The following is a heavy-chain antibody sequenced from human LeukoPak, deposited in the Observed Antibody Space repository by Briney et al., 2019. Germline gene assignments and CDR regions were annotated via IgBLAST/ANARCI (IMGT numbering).Heavy chain of an antibody. CDR1: GFGFDDYA. V-gene: IGHV3-43*02. J-gene: IGHJ6*03. Sequence: PGGSLRLSCVASGFGFDDYAMHWVRQAPGKGLDWVSLISGDGGSTYYADSVKGRFTISRDNSKNSLYLQMNSLRTEDTALYYCAKDNQWLVQNYFYYYMDVWGKGTTATVSS. CDR3: AKDNQWLVQNYFYYYMDV. D-gene: IGHD6-19*01. CDR2: ISGDGGST.